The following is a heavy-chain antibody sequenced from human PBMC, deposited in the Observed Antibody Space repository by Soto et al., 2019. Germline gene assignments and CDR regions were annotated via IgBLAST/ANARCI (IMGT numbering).Heavy chain of an antibody. Sequence: SETLSLTCAVYGGSFSGYYWSWIRQPPGKGLEWIGEINHSGSTNYNPSLKSRVTISVDTSKNQFSLKLSSVTAADTAVYYCARIISGYSDYWGQGTLVTVSS. CDR3: ARIISGYSDY. V-gene: IGHV4-34*01. J-gene: IGHJ4*02. CDR2: INHSGST. CDR1: GGSFSGYY. D-gene: IGHD6-19*01.